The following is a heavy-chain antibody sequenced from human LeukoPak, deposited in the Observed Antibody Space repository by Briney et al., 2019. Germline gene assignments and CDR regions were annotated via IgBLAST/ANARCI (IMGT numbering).Heavy chain of an antibody. V-gene: IGHV4-61*01. CDR3: AGGYYYGSGSYYMDV. CDR1: GYSISSGYY. J-gene: IGHJ6*03. Sequence: PSETLSLTCTVSGYSISSGYYWSWIRQPPGKGLEWIGYIYYSGSTNYNPSLKSRVTISVDTSKNQFSLKLSSVTAADTAVYYCAGGYYYGSGSYYMDVWGKGTTVTISS. D-gene: IGHD3-10*01. CDR2: IYYSGST.